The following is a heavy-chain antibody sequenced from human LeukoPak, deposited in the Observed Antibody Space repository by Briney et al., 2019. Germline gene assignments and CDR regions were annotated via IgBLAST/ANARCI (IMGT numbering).Heavy chain of an antibody. CDR2: IIPIFGTA. J-gene: IGHJ4*02. Sequence: SVKVSCKASGGTFSSYAISWVRQAPGQGLEWMGGIIPIFGTANYAQKFQGRVTITADESTSTAYMELSSLRSEDAAVYYCARDGGIAAAGNYFDYWGQGTLVTVSS. D-gene: IGHD6-13*01. CDR3: ARDGGIAAAGNYFDY. CDR1: GGTFSSYA. V-gene: IGHV1-69*01.